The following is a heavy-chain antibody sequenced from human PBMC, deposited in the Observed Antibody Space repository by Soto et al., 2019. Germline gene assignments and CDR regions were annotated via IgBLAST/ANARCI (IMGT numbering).Heavy chain of an antibody. Sequence: GGSLRLSCSASGFTFSSYAMHWVRQAPGKGLEYVSAISSNGGSTYYADSVKGRFTISRDNSKNTLYLQMSSLRAEDMAVYYCVNGGREFGESPHDYWGQGTLVTVSS. J-gene: IGHJ4*02. D-gene: IGHD3-10*01. CDR3: VNGGREFGESPHDY. CDR2: ISSNGGST. CDR1: GFTFSSYA. V-gene: IGHV3-64D*08.